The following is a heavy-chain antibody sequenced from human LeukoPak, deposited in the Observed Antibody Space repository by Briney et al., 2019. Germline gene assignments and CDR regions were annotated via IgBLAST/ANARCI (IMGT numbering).Heavy chain of an antibody. D-gene: IGHD1-1*01. CDR3: ARAPRLLDS. J-gene: IGHJ4*02. Sequence: SETLSLTCTVSGGSISSSSYYWGWIRQAPGKGLEFIAYIYNDITNYNPSLKSRATISIDAFKNQVSLRLSSVTAADTAVYYCARAPRLLDSWGQGILVTVSS. V-gene: IGHV4-61*05. CDR1: GGSISSSSYY. CDR2: IYNDIT.